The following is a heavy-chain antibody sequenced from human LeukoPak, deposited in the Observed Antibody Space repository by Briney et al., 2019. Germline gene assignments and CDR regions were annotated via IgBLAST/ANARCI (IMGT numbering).Heavy chain of an antibody. CDR3: AKDGNIVVVPAAIGWFDP. J-gene: IGHJ5*02. Sequence: GGSLRLSCAASGFTFSSYAMSWVRQAPGKGLEWVSAISGSGGSTYYADSVKGRFTISRDNSKNTLYLQMNSLRAEDTAVYYCAKDGNIVVVPAAIGWFDPWGQGTLVTVSS. CDR1: GFTFSSYA. CDR2: ISGSGGST. V-gene: IGHV3-23*01. D-gene: IGHD2-2*01.